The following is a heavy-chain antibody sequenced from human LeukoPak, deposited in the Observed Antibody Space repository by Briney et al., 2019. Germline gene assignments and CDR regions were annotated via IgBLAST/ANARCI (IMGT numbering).Heavy chain of an antibody. CDR3: AKSSYYDSSGYYREYYFDY. Sequence: GGSLRLSCAASGFTFRTYAMSWVRQAPGKGLEWVSSISGGGGSTYNTDSVKGRFTISRDNSKNTLYLQMNSLRAEDTAVYYCAKSSYYDSSGYYREYYFDYWGQGTLVTVSS. J-gene: IGHJ4*02. CDR2: ISGGGGST. D-gene: IGHD3-22*01. V-gene: IGHV3-23*01. CDR1: GFTFRTYA.